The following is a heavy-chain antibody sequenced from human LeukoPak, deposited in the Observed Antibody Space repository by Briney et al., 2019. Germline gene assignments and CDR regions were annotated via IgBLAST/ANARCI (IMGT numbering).Heavy chain of an antibody. CDR2: ISSGSSYI. D-gene: IGHD2-2*01. Sequence: TGGSLRLSCTTSGVTFGDYAMSWVRQAPGKGLEWVSAISSGSSYIYYADSVKGRFTISRDNAKNSLYLQMNSLRAEDTALYYCARGYCSSTSCYSFDYWGQGTLVTVSS. CDR1: GVTFGDYA. CDR3: ARGYCSSTSCYSFDY. J-gene: IGHJ4*02. V-gene: IGHV3-21*04.